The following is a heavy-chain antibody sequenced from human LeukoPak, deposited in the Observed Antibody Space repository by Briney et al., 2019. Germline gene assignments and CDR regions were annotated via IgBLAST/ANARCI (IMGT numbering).Heavy chain of an antibody. V-gene: IGHV3-23*01. CDR2: ISGSGGST. D-gene: IGHD3-3*01. CDR3: ARSYDFWSGYSYYMDV. J-gene: IGHJ6*03. Sequence: GGSLRLSCAASGFTFSSYAMSCVRQAPGKGLEWVSAISGSGGSTYYADSVKGRFTISRDNAKNTLYLQMNSLRAEDTAVYYCARSYDFWSGYSYYMDVWGKGTTVTVSS. CDR1: GFTFSSYA.